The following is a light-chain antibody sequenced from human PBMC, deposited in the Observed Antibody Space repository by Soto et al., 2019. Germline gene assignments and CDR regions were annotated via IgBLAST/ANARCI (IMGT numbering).Light chain of an antibody. Sequence: EIVLTQSPATLALSPREGATVSCRASQRVSSYLAGYQQKPGQAPRLLIYDASDRATGIPARFSGSGSGTDFSLTISSLEPEDFAVYYCQQRSNWGITFGQGTRLEIK. CDR1: QRVSSY. J-gene: IGKJ5*01. CDR3: QQRSNWGIT. V-gene: IGKV3-11*01. CDR2: DAS.